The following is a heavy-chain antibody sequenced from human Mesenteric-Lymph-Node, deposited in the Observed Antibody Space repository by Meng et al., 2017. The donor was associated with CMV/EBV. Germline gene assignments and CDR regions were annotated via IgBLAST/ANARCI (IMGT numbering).Heavy chain of an antibody. Sequence: GESLKISCAASGFSFSDYGMRWVRQAPGKGLEWVTFIRFDRSNTYYTESVNGRFTISKDNSKNTLYLQMNSLRTEDAAVYYCARYSSSARFDYWGQGTLVTVSS. J-gene: IGHJ4*02. CDR2: IRFDRSNT. D-gene: IGHD6-6*01. CDR3: ARYSSSARFDY. CDR1: GFSFSDYG. V-gene: IGHV3-30*02.